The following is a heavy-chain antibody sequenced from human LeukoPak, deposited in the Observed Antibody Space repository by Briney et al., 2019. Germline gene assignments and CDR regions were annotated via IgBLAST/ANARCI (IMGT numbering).Heavy chain of an antibody. Sequence: ASVKVSCKASGYTFTSYGISWVRQAPGQGPERMGWISAYNGNTNYAQKFQGRVTMTTDTSASTAYMELRSLRSDDTAVYYCARDSHYYDRSGYPDYWGQGTLVTVSS. CDR3: ARDSHYYDRSGYPDY. J-gene: IGHJ4*02. V-gene: IGHV1-18*01. D-gene: IGHD3-22*01. CDR2: ISAYNGNT. CDR1: GYTFTSYG.